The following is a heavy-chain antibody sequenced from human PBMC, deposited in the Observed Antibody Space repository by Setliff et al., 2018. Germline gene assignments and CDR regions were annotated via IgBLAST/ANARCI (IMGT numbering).Heavy chain of an antibody. J-gene: IGHJ3*02. Sequence: SETLSLTCTVSGGSISSCYWSWIRQPAGKGLEWIGRIYTSGSTNYNPSLKSRVTISVDKSKNQFSLKLSSVTAADTAVYYCARQRDSSSWYYAFDIWGQGTMVTVSS. V-gene: IGHV4-4*07. CDR3: ARQRDSSSWYYAFDI. CDR2: IYTSGST. D-gene: IGHD6-13*01. CDR1: GGSISSCY.